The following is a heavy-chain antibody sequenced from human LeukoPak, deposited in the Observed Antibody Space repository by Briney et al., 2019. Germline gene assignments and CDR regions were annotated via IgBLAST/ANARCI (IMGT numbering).Heavy chain of an antibody. V-gene: IGHV3-23*01. CDR1: GFTFSSYG. CDR2: IISGSGGNT. J-gene: IGHJ4*02. CDR3: AKGATGTTRVSYDY. Sequence: PGGSLRLSCAASGFTFSSYGMSWVRQAPGKGPEWVSVIISGSGGNTYYAGSVKGRFIISRDNSKNTVYLQMNSLRVEDTAVYYCAKGATGTTRVSYDYWGQGTLVTVSS. D-gene: IGHD1-1*01.